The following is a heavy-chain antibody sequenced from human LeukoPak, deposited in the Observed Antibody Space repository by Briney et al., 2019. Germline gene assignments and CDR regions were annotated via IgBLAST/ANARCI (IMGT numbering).Heavy chain of an antibody. V-gene: IGHV4-59*01. J-gene: IGHJ4*02. CDR3: ARVGDSYGYDY. D-gene: IGHD5-18*01. CDR2: IYYSGST. Sequence: PSETLSLTYTVSGGSISSYYWSWIRQPPGKGLEWIGYIYYSGSTNYNPSLKSRVTISVDTSKNQFSLKLSSVTAADTAVYYCARVGDSYGYDYWGQGTLVTVSS. CDR1: GGSISSYY.